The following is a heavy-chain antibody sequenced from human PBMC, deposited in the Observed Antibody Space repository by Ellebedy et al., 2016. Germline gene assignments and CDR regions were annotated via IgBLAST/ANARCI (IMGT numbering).Heavy chain of an antibody. D-gene: IGHD3-10*01. CDR2: IAVVNGNT. CDR1: GFTFANYD. J-gene: IGHJ6*03. Sequence: ASVKVSCKASGFTFANYDFNWVRQAPGQGLEWMGGIAVVNGNTYYAQKFQGRVTMTAETSTTTVYMELRSLRSDDTAVCYCARVVPYGETPYMDVWGTGTTVTVSS. V-gene: IGHV1-18*01. CDR3: ARVVPYGETPYMDV.